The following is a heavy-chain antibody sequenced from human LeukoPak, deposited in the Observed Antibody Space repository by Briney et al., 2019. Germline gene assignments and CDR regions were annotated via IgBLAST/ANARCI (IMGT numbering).Heavy chain of an antibody. CDR1: GFTFSSYT. Sequence: GGSLRLSCAASGFTFSSYTMNWVRQAPGKGLEWVSSKSSSGSNIYYADSVKGRFTISRDNAKNSLYLQMNSLRVEDTAVYYCARDGPRVPTIFGTFDFWGQGTLVTVSS. D-gene: IGHD3-3*01. CDR2: KSSSGSNI. J-gene: IGHJ5*01. CDR3: ARDGPRVPTIFGTFDF. V-gene: IGHV3-21*01.